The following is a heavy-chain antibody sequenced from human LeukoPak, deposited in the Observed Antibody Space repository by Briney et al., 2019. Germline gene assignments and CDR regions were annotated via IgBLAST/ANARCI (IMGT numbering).Heavy chain of an antibody. CDR3: ARDAQRGFDYSNSLKY. D-gene: IGHD4-11*01. V-gene: IGHV3-33*02. CDR1: GFIFSHHG. Sequence: GWSLTLSCAASGFIFSHHGMHWVRQAPGKGLEWVAVIWSDGTNRFYADSAKGRFTISRDNSQNTVFLQMDSLRVKDTAIYYCARDAQRGFDYSNSLKYWGHGTLVIVSS. J-gene: IGHJ4*01. CDR2: IWSDGTNR.